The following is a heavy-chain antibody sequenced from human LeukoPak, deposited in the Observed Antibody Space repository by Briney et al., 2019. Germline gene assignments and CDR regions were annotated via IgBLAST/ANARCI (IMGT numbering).Heavy chain of an antibody. CDR1: GYTFTGYY. J-gene: IGHJ4*02. CDR2: INPNSGGT. CDR3: ARDLYYYDSSGPPLSD. D-gene: IGHD3-22*01. V-gene: IGHV1-2*06. Sequence: ASVKVSCKASGYTFTGYYMHWVRQAPGQGLEWMGRINPNSGGTNYAQKFQGRVTMTRDTSISTACMELSRLRSDDTAVYYCARDLYYYDSSGPPLSDWGQGTLVTVSS.